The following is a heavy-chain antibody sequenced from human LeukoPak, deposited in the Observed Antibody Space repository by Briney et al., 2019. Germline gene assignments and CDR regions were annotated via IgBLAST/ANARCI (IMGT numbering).Heavy chain of an antibody. Sequence: QPGRSLRLSCAASGFTFEDYAMHWVRQAPGKGLEWVSGISWNGDRIGYADSVKGRFTISRDNSKNSLSLQMNSLRPEDTAFYYCAKGVGGLQVYFDYWGQGTLVTVSS. D-gene: IGHD5-24*01. J-gene: IGHJ4*02. CDR1: GFTFEDYA. V-gene: IGHV3-9*01. CDR3: AKGVGGLQVYFDY. CDR2: ISWNGDRI.